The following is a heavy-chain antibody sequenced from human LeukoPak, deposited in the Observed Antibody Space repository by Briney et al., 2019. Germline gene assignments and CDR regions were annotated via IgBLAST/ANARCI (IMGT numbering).Heavy chain of an antibody. J-gene: IGHJ4*02. CDR2: IHYSGTT. CDR3: ARFGTSSSRFFDQ. CDR1: GCSISAYY. D-gene: IGHD6-6*01. V-gene: IGHV4-59*01. Sequence: SETLSLTCTVSGCSISAYYWSWIRQPPGKGLEWIGYIHYSGTTNYYPYLKSRVTIALDPSQTQFSLKLNSVTAADTAVYYCARFGTSSSRFFDQWGQGTLVTVSS.